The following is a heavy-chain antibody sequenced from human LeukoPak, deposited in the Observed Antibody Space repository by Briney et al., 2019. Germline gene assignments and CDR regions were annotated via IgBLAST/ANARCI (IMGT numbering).Heavy chain of an antibody. CDR2: ISYDGSNK. J-gene: IGHJ6*03. Sequence: GGSLRLSCAASGFTFSSYAMHWVRQAPGKGLEWVAVISYDGSNKYYADSVKGRFTISRDNSKNTLYLQMNSLRAEDTAVYYCARSADTAMDLYYYYYMDVWGKGTTVTVSS. CDR1: GFTFSSYA. V-gene: IGHV3-30*04. D-gene: IGHD5-18*01. CDR3: ARSADTAMDLYYYYYMDV.